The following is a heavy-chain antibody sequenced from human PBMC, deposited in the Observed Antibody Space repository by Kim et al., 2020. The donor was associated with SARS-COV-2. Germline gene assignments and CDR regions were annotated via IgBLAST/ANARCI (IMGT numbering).Heavy chain of an antibody. D-gene: IGHD3-16*02. J-gene: IGHJ4*02. Sequence: HPALKRRVTISVATTKNQFSLRLSSVTAADTAVYYCAGASLGELSLFNYWGQGTLVTVSS. CDR3: AGASLGELSLFNY. V-gene: IGHV4-34*01.